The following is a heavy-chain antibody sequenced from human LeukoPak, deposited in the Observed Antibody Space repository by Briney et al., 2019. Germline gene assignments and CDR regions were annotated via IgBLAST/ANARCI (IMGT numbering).Heavy chain of an antibody. CDR2: INPSSGST. J-gene: IGHJ4*02. CDR3: AKLSESYDFDY. D-gene: IGHD1-26*01. Sequence: ASVKVPCKASGYTFTNYFIHWVRQAPGQGLEWVGIINPSSGSTTYAQMFQGRVTMTRDTSTSTAYMELSSLRSEDTAVYYCAKLSESYDFDYWGQGTLITVSS. CDR1: GYTFTNYF. V-gene: IGHV1-46*01.